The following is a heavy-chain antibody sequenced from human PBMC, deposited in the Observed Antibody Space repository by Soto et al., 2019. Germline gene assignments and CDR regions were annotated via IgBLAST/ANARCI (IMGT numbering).Heavy chain of an antibody. CDR3: ARGARIYYYGMDV. CDR1: GFTVSSNY. V-gene: IGHV3-53*04. Sequence: GGSLRLCCAASGFTVSSNYMSWVRQAPGKGLEWVSVIYSGGSTYYADSVKGRFTISRHNSKNTLYLQMNSLRAEDTAVYYCARGARIYYYGMDVWGQGTTVTVS. CDR2: IYSGGST. J-gene: IGHJ6*02.